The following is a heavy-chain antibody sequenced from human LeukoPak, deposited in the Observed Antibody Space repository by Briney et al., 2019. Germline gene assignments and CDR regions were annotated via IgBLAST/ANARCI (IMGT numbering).Heavy chain of an antibody. J-gene: IGHJ6*03. CDR3: ARVKEGATQYNFYYYMDV. V-gene: IGHV3-21*06. Sequence: GGSLRLSCAASGFTFSGYTINWVRRAPGRGLEWVSSIISRGTYIYYADSVKGRFTVSRDNAKNSLYLQMNSLRVDDTAVYFCARVKEGATQYNFYYYMDVWGKGTTVTVSS. CDR2: IISRGTYI. D-gene: IGHD4/OR15-4a*01. CDR1: GFTFSGYT.